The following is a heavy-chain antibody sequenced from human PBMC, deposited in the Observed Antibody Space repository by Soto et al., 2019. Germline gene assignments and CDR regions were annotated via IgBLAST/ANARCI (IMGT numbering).Heavy chain of an antibody. CDR1: GFTFSSYS. CDR3: ARYSSSGWFDFDY. V-gene: IGHV3-21*01. D-gene: IGHD6-19*01. CDR2: ISSSSSYI. Sequence: GGSLRLSCAASGFTFSSYSMNWVRQAPGKGLEWVSSISSSSSYIYYADSVKGRFTISRDNAKNSLYLQMNSLRAEDTAVYYCARYSSSGWFDFDYWGQGTLVTVSS. J-gene: IGHJ4*02.